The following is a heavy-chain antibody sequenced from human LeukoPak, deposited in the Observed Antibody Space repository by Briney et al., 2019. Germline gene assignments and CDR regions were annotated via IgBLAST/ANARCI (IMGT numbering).Heavy chain of an antibody. CDR3: AKRRYFDWLLGY. V-gene: IGHV3-30*04. Sequence: GGSLRLSCAASGFTFSSYAMHWVRQAPGKGLEWVAVISYDGSNKYYADSVKGRFTISRDNSKNTLYLQMNSLRAEDTAVYYCAKRRYFDWLLGYWGQGTLVTVSS. CDR2: ISYDGSNK. J-gene: IGHJ4*02. D-gene: IGHD3-9*01. CDR1: GFTFSSYA.